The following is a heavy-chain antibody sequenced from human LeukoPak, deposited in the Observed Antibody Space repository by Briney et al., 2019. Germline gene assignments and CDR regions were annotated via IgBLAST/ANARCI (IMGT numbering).Heavy chain of an antibody. CDR3: ARVVNYYDSSGYYLSGFDP. CDR1: GFTFSSYS. D-gene: IGHD3-22*01. V-gene: IGHV3-48*01. CDR2: ISSSSSTI. J-gene: IGHJ5*02. Sequence: GGSLRLSCAASGFTFSSYSMNWVRQAPGKGLEWVSYISSSSSTIYYADSVKGRFTISRDNAKNSLYLQMNSLRAEDTAVYYCARVVNYYDSSGYYLSGFDPWGQGTLVTVSS.